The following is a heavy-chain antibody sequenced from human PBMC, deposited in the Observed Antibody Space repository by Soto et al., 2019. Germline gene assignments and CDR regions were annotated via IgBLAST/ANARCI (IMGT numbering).Heavy chain of an antibody. J-gene: IGHJ6*02. V-gene: IGHV3-7*01. CDR3: ARIASTGRGWDV. CDR1: GFTFSSYW. Sequence: EVQLVESGGGLVQPGGSLRLSCADSGFTFSSYWMSWVRQAPVKGLEWVGNIKQDGSEKNYVDSVKGRFTISRDNTKNSLYLQXNSLRAEDTAVYYCARIASTGRGWDVWGQGTTVVVSS. D-gene: IGHD6-13*01. CDR2: IKQDGSEK.